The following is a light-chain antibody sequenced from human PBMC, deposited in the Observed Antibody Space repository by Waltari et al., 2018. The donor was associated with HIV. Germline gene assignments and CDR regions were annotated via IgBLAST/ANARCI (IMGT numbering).Light chain of an antibody. V-gene: IGLV1-36*01. Sequence: QSVLPQPPSVSEAPRQRVTISCSGRSSNIGNNAVNWYQQLPGKPPKLLIYYDDLLASGVSDRFSGSKSGTSASLAISGLQSEDESDYYCAAWDDSLNGVVFGGGTKLTVL. CDR1: SSNIGNNA. J-gene: IGLJ2*01. CDR2: YDD. CDR3: AAWDDSLNGVV.